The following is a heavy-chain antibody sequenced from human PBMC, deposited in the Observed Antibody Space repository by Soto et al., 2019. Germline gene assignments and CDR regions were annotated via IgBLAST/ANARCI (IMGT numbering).Heavy chain of an antibody. CDR3: ARDGGIWFGELLSSDYYYMDV. V-gene: IGHV3-48*01. CDR1: GFTFSSYS. J-gene: IGHJ6*03. CDR2: ISSSSSTI. D-gene: IGHD3-10*01. Sequence: GGSLRLSCAASGFTFSSYSMNWVRQAPGKGLEWVSYISSSSSTIYYADSVKGRFTISRDNAKNSLYLQMNSLRAEDTAVYDGARDGGIWFGELLSSDYYYMDVWGKGTTVTVSS.